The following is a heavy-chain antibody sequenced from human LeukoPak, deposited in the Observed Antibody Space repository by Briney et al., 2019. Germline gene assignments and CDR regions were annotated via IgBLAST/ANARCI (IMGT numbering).Heavy chain of an antibody. CDR3: ACFGAARPTDYYYYMDV. Sequence: PSETLSLTCTVSGGSISSYYWSWIRQPPGKGLEWIGYIYYSGSTNYNPSLKSRVTISVDTSKNQFSLKLSSVTAADTAVYYCACFGAARPTDYYYYMDVWGKGTTVTVSS. CDR1: GGSISSYY. D-gene: IGHD6-6*01. V-gene: IGHV4-59*01. CDR2: IYYSGST. J-gene: IGHJ6*03.